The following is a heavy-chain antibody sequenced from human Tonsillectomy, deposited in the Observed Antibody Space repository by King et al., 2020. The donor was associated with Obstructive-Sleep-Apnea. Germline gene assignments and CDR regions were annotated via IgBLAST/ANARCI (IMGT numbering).Heavy chain of an antibody. D-gene: IGHD2-2*01. CDR2: IYYSGST. Sequence: QLQESGPGLVKPSETLSLTCTVSGGSISSYYWSWIRQPPGKGLEWIGYIYYSGSTNYNPSLKSRVTISVDTSKNQFSLKLSSVTAADTAVYYCARANLGYCRSTSCWAYYYYGMDVWGQGTTVTVSS. CDR1: GGSISSYY. J-gene: IGHJ6*02. V-gene: IGHV4-59*01. CDR3: ARANLGYCRSTSCWAYYYYGMDV.